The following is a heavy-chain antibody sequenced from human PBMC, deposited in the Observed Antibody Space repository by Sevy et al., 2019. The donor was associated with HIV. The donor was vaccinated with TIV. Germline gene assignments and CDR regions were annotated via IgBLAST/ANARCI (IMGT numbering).Heavy chain of an antibody. CDR3: AKLGPDYGSGKDYFDY. Sequence: GGSLRLSCAASGFTFSNYAMNWVRRAPGKGLEWVSHISGSGSTTYYADSVKGRFTISRDNSKNMLYLQMNSLRAEDTAVYYCAKLGPDYGSGKDYFDYWGQGTLVTVSS. CDR1: GFTFSNYA. V-gene: IGHV3-23*01. D-gene: IGHD3-10*01. CDR2: ISGSGSTT. J-gene: IGHJ4*02.